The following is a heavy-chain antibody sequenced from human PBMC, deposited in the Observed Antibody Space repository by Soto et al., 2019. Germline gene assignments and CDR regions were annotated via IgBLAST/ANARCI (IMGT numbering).Heavy chain of an antibody. CDR3: ARLYHYDGSGYYGFDY. J-gene: IGHJ4*02. CDR2: VFYSGST. V-gene: IGHV4-59*08. Sequence: SETLSLTSTVSGGTIGSYGWSWIRQPPGKGLEWIGYVFYSGSTKYNPSLKSRVTISVDTSKTQFSLKLSSVTAADTAVYYCARLYHYDGSGYYGFDYWGQGSLVTVSS. D-gene: IGHD3-22*01. CDR1: GGTIGSYG.